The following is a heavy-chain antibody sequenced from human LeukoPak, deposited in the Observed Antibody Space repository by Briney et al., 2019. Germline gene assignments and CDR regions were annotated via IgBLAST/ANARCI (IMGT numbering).Heavy chain of an antibody. CDR1: GGSFSGYY. Sequence: KPSETLSLTCAVYGGSFSGYYWSWIRQPPGKGLEWIGEINHSGSTNYNPSLKSRVTISVDTSKNQFSLKLSSVTAADTAVYYCAGGGKDYYGSGTFDYWGQGTLVTVSS. J-gene: IGHJ4*02. D-gene: IGHD3-10*01. V-gene: IGHV4-34*01. CDR3: AGGGKDYYGSGTFDY. CDR2: INHSGST.